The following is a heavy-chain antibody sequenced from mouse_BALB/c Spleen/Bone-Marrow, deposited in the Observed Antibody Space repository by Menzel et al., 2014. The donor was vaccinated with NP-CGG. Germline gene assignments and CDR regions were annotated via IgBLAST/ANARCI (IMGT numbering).Heavy chain of an antibody. J-gene: IGHJ2*01. CDR3: ARDSNDY. Sequence: EVNLVESGGGLVQPGASLKLSCAASGFTFSSYGMPWVRQTPDKRLELVATINSNGGSTYYPDSVKGRFTISRDNAKNTLYLQMSSLKSEDTAMYYCARDSNDYWGQGTTLTVSS. CDR1: GFTFSSYG. V-gene: IGHV5-6-3*01. CDR2: INSNGGST.